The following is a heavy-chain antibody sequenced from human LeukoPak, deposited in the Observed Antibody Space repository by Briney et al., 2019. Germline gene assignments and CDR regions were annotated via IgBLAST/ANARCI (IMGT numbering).Heavy chain of an antibody. V-gene: IGHV3-21*04. D-gene: IGHD1-26*01. Sequence: TSGGSLRLSCAASGFTFSSYSMNWVRQAPGKGLEWVSSISSSSSYIYYADSVKGRFTISRDNAKNSLYLQMNSLRAEDTAVYYCAKDHLQWELDYFDYWGQGTLVTVSS. CDR2: ISSSSSYI. J-gene: IGHJ4*02. CDR3: AKDHLQWELDYFDY. CDR1: GFTFSSYS.